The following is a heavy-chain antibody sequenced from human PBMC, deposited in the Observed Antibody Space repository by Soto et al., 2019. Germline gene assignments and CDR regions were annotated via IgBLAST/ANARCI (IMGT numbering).Heavy chain of an antibody. V-gene: IGHV1-18*01. CDR1: GYTFTSYG. Sequence: ASVKVSCKASGYTFTSYGISWARQAPGQGLEWMGWISAYNGNTNYAQKLQGRVTMTTDTSTSTAYMELRSLRSDDTAVYYCARDRLTGYRDTIDYWGQGTLVTVSS. D-gene: IGHD3-9*01. CDR2: ISAYNGNT. CDR3: ARDRLTGYRDTIDY. J-gene: IGHJ4*02.